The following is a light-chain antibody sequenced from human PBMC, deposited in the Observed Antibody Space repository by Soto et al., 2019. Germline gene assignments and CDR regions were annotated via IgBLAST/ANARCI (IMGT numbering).Light chain of an antibody. Sequence: QSALTQPASVSGSPGQSITISCTGTSSDVGSYKYVSWFQQDPGKAPKLMIYDVSNRPSGVSNRFSGSKSGNTASLTISGLQAEDEADYYCSAYTSRTTWVFGGGTKLTVL. V-gene: IGLV2-14*01. CDR2: DVS. J-gene: IGLJ3*02. CDR3: SAYTSRTTWV. CDR1: SSDVGSYKY.